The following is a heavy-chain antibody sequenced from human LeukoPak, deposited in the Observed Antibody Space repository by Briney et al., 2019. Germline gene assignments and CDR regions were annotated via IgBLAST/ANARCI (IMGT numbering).Heavy chain of an antibody. J-gene: IGHJ3*02. Sequence: GGSLRLSCAASGFTFSSYSMNWVRQAPGKGLEWVSYISSSSRTIYYADSVKGRFTISRDNAKNSLYLQMNSLRAEDTAVYYCVRDHHRRLYDSQARDTFDIWGRGTMVTVSS. D-gene: IGHD5/OR15-5a*01. CDR3: VRDHHRRLYDSQARDTFDI. V-gene: IGHV3-48*01. CDR1: GFTFSSYS. CDR2: ISSSSRTI.